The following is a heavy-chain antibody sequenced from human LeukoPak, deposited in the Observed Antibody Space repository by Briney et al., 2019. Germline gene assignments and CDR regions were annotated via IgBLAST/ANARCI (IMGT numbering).Heavy chain of an antibody. CDR2: IYYSGST. CDR1: GGSISSSSYY. CDR3: ARVDKGPGYQLLFPFDY. V-gene: IGHV4-39*07. Sequence: PSETLSLTCTVSGGSISSSSYYWGWIRQPPGKGLEWIGSIYYSGSTYYNPSLKSRVTISVDTSKNQFSLKLSSVTAAGTAVYYCARVDKGPGYQLLFPFDYWGQGTLVTVSS. J-gene: IGHJ4*02. D-gene: IGHD2-2*01.